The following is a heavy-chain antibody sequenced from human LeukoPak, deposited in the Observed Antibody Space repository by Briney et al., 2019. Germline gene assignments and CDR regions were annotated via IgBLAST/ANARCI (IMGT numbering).Heavy chain of an antibody. CDR2: IIPIFGTA. CDR3: ARGGSGYDHPPLDY. Sequence: ASVKVSCKASGYTFTGYYMHWVRQAPGQGLEWMGGIIPIFGTANYAQKFQGRVTITADESTSTAYMELSSLRSEDTAVYYCARGGSGYDHPPLDYWGQGTLVTVSS. CDR1: GYTFTGYY. J-gene: IGHJ4*02. V-gene: IGHV1-69*13. D-gene: IGHD5-12*01.